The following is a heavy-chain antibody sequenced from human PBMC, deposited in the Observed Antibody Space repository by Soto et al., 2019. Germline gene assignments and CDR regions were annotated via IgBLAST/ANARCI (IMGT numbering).Heavy chain of an antibody. V-gene: IGHV3-48*03. CDR2: ISSSGSTI. CDR3: AKEATNINNFDN. Sequence: GGSLRLSCAASGFTFSNYEMHWVRQAPGKGLEWVSYISSSGSTIYYADSVKGRFTISRDNAKNSLYLQLNSLRAEDTAVYYCAKEATNINNFDNWGQGTLVTVSS. CDR1: GFTFSNYE. D-gene: IGHD1-26*01. J-gene: IGHJ4*02.